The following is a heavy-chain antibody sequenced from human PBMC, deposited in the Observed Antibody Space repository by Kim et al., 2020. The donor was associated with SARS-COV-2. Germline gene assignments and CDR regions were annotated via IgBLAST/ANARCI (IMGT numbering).Heavy chain of an antibody. V-gene: IGHV3-21*01. Sequence: GGSLRLSCAASGFTFSSYSMNWVRQAPGKGLEWVSSISSSSSYIYYADSVKGRFTISRDNAKNSLYLQMNSLRAEDTAVYYCARDRNFAITVTTGYYGMDVWGQGTTVTVSS. J-gene: IGHJ6*02. D-gene: IGHD4-17*01. CDR3: ARDRNFAITVTTGYYGMDV. CDR2: ISSSSSYI. CDR1: GFTFSSYS.